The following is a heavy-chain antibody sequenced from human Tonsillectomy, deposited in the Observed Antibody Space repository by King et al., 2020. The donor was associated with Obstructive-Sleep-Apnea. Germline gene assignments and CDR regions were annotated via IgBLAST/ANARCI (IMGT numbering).Heavy chain of an antibody. V-gene: IGHV4-31*03. CDR3: ARSNYDILTGYYFDY. CDR1: GGSISSRGYY. Sequence: QLQESGPGLVKPSQTLSLTCTVSGGSISSRGYYWRWIRQHPGKGLEWIGYIYYSGNTYYNPSLKSRLTISIDTSKNQFSLKLSSVTAADTAVYYCARSNYDILTGYYFDYWGQGTLVTVSS. D-gene: IGHD3-9*01. J-gene: IGHJ4*02. CDR2: IYYSGNT.